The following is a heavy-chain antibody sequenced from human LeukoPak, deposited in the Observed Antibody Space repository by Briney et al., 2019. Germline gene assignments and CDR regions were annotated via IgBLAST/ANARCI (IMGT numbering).Heavy chain of an antibody. CDR3: SRGGAPAGYAYDV. CDR1: GFTFSNFD. V-gene: IGHV3-13*01. Sequence: GGSLRLSCATSGFTFSNFDLHWVRHATGEGLEWVSAIGTAGDTYYPDSVKGRFTISRDNAKNSFYLQMNNLRVGDTAVYYCSRGGAPAGYAYDVWGHGTVVTVSS. CDR2: IGTAGDT. J-gene: IGHJ3*01. D-gene: IGHD6-13*01.